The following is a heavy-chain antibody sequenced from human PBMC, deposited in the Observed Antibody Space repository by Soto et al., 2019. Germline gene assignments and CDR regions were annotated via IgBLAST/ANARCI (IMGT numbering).Heavy chain of an antibody. J-gene: IGHJ4*02. CDR2: IYYSGST. D-gene: IGHD3-10*01. CDR3: AGYGSGSYYPTTFDY. CDR1: GGSISSSGYN. V-gene: IGHV4-31*03. Sequence: QVQLQESGPGLVKPSQTLSLTCTVSGGSISSSGYNWSWIRQHPGKGLEWIGYIYYSGSTYYNPSLRSRVTISVATSKNQFSLKMSSVTAADTAVYFCAGYGSGSYYPTTFDYWGQGTLVTVSS.